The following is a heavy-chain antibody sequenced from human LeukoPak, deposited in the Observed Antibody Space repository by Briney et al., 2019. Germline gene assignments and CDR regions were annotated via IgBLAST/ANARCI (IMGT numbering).Heavy chain of an antibody. CDR3: ARDLNILGSYYLDY. CDR2: INPNSGDT. Sequence: ASVKVSCKASGYTFTSYDINWVRQATGQGLEWMGWINPNSGDTNYAQKFQGRVTMTRDTSISTAYMELSRLRSDDTAVYYCARDLNILGSYYLDYWGQGTLVTVSS. CDR1: GYTFTSYD. D-gene: IGHD1-26*01. J-gene: IGHJ4*02. V-gene: IGHV1-2*02.